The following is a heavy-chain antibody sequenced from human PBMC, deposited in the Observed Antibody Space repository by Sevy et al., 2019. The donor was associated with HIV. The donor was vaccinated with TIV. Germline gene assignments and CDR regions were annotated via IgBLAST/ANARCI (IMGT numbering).Heavy chain of an antibody. V-gene: IGHV3-23*01. CDR1: GFTFRIYA. D-gene: IGHD3-22*01. J-gene: IGHJ4*02. CDR2: ISGSGSST. Sequence: GGSLRLSCTTSGFTFRIYAMSWVRQAPGKGLEWVSAISGSGSSTYYADSVKGRFTSSRDNSKNTLYLQMNSLRAEDTAVFYCAKEGGSHYDTSGSFDDWGQGTRVTVSS. CDR3: AKEGGSHYDTSGSFDD.